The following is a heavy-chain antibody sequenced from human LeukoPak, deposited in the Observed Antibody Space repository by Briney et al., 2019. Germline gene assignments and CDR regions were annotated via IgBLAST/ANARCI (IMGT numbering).Heavy chain of an antibody. J-gene: IGHJ5*02. CDR2: IYYSGST. CDR1: GGSISSSSYY. D-gene: IGHD3-16*02. Sequence: SETLSLTCTVSGGSISSSSYYWGWIRQPPGKGLEWLGCIYYSGSTYYNPSLKSRITISVDTSKNQFSLKLSSVTAADTAVYYCARLDYDYVWGSYRHNWFDPWGQGTLVTVSS. V-gene: IGHV4-39*01. CDR3: ARLDYDYVWGSYRHNWFDP.